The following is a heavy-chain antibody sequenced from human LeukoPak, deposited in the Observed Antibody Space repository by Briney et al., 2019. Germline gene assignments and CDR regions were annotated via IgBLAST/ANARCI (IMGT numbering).Heavy chain of an antibody. CDR1: GYTFTSYD. D-gene: IGHD5-18*01. Sequence: ASVKVSCKASGYTFTSYDINWVRQATGQGLEWMGWMNPNSGNTGYAQKFQGRVTMTRNTSISTAYMELSSLRSEDTAVYYCARGPSYSYGSQHRPLRYYYGMDVWGQGTTVTVSS. CDR2: MNPNSGNT. J-gene: IGHJ6*02. V-gene: IGHV1-8*01. CDR3: ARGPSYSYGSQHRPLRYYYGMDV.